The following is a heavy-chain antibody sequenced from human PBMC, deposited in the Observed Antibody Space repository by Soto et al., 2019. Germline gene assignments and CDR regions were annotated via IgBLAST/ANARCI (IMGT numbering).Heavy chain of an antibody. CDR3: ATHPKNMVRGVILYYFDY. V-gene: IGHV3-23*01. D-gene: IGHD3-10*01. J-gene: IGHJ4*02. Sequence: EVQLLESGGGLVQPGGSLRLSCAASGFTFSSYAMSWVRQAPGKGLEWVSAISGSGGSTYYADSVKGRFTISRDNSKNTLYLQMNSLRAEDTAVYYCATHPKNMVRGVILYYFDYWGQGTLVTVSS. CDR1: GFTFSSYA. CDR2: ISGSGGST.